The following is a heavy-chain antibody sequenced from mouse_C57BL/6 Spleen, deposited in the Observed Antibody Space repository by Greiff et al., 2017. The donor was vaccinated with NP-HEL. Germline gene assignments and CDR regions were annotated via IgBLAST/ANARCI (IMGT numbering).Heavy chain of an antibody. CDR2: INPSSGYT. CDR3: ARSGYYDY. Sequence: QVHVKQSGAELARPGASVKMSCKASGYTFTSYTMHWVKQRPGQGLEWIGYINPSSGYTKYNQKFKDKATLTADKSSSTAYMQLSSLTSEDSAVYYCARSGYYDYWGQGTTLTVSS. D-gene: IGHD3-1*01. CDR1: GYTFTSYT. V-gene: IGHV1-4*01. J-gene: IGHJ2*01.